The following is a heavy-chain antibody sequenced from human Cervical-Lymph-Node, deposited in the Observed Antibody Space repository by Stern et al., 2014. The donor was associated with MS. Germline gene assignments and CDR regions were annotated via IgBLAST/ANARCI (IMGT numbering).Heavy chain of an antibody. D-gene: IGHD1-1*01. CDR3: ARRGHGYMGIDY. CDR1: GYRFTNNW. J-gene: IGHJ4*02. Sequence: VQLVQSGAEVRKPGESLRISCEVSGYRFTNNWIGWVRQMPGQGLEWLGIIYPGASETRYSPSFQGQVTILVDRSNSITYLQWSSLKASDTAIYYCARRGHGYMGIDYWGQGTLVTVSS. V-gene: IGHV5-51*03. CDR2: IYPGASET.